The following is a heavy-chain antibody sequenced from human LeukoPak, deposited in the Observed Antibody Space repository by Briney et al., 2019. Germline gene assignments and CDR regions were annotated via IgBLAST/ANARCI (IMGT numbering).Heavy chain of an antibody. CDR3: ARERRREGITFDY. J-gene: IGHJ4*02. Sequence: SVKVSCKSSGGTFSNYPISWVRQAPGQGLEWMGGIIPIFGTAHYAQEFQGRVTLTADESTSTAYMEMRSLRSEDTAIYYCARERRREGITFDYWGQGSLVIVSS. CDR2: IIPIFGTA. CDR1: GGTFSNYP. D-gene: IGHD3-10*01. V-gene: IGHV1-69*01.